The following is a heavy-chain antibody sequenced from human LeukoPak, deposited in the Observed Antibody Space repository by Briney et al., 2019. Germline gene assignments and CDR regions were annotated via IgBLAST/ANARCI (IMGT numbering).Heavy chain of an antibody. D-gene: IGHD2-15*01. CDR2: INSNSGGT. CDR3: AREIEDIVVVVAARGNWFDP. J-gene: IGHJ5*02. Sequence: ASVKVSCKASGYTFTGYYMHWVRQAPGQGLEWMGWINSNSGGTNYAQKFQGRVTKTRDTSISTAYMELSRLRSDDTAVYYCAREIEDIVVVVAARGNWFDPWGQGTLVTVSS. CDR1: GYTFTGYY. V-gene: IGHV1-2*02.